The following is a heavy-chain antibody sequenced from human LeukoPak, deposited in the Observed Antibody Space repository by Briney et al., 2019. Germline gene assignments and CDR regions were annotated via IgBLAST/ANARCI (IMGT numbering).Heavy chain of an antibody. J-gene: IGHJ4*02. CDR1: GGSISSSSYY. V-gene: IGHV4-39*07. CDR2: IYYSGST. CDR3: ARDSGSYYSTDYYFDY. D-gene: IGHD3-10*01. Sequence: SETLSLTCTVSGGSISSSSYYWDWIRQPPGKGLEWIGSIYYSGSTYYNPSLKSRVTISLDPSKNQFSLKLSSVTAADTAVYYCARDSGSYYSTDYYFDYWGQGTLVTVSS.